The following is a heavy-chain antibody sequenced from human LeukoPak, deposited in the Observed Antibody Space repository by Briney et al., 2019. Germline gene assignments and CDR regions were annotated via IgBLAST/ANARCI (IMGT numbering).Heavy chain of an antibody. D-gene: IGHD3-10*02. Sequence: GGSLRLSCAASGFTFSSYAMSWVRQAPGKGLEWVSAISGSGGSTYYADSVKGRFTISGDNSKNTLHLQMNSLRAEDTAVYYCAKDPAYYYVPWGQGTLVTVSS. CDR1: GFTFSSYA. CDR2: ISGSGGST. CDR3: AKDPAYYYVP. V-gene: IGHV3-23*01. J-gene: IGHJ5*02.